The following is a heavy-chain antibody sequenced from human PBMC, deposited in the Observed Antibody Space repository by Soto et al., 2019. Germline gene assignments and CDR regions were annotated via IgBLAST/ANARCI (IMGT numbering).Heavy chain of an antibody. V-gene: IGHV4-30-4*01. Sequence: QVQLQESGPGLVKPSQTLSLTCSVSGGSISSGDYYWTWIRQPPGKGLEWIGYIYYSGSTYYNPSLRSLVTISVDPSTNQLALNLSSVTAADTAVYYCARGGGSGSSVSYYYGMDVWGQGTTVTVSS. CDR1: GGSISSGDYY. CDR2: IYYSGST. J-gene: IGHJ6*02. D-gene: IGHD6-6*01. CDR3: ARGGGSGSSVSYYYGMDV.